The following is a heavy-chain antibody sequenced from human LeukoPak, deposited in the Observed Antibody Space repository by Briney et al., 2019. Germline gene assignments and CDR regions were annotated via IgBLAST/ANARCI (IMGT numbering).Heavy chain of an antibody. J-gene: IGHJ4*02. CDR2: ITPNSGGT. D-gene: IGHD6-13*01. V-gene: IGHV1-2*02. CDR3: AREGGIAAAGTPYYFDY. Sequence: ASVKVSCKASGYTFTGYYLHWVRQAPGQGLEWMGWITPNSGGTNYAQRFQGRVTMTRDTSISTAYMELSRLRSDDTAVYYCAREGGIAAAGTPYYFDYWGQGTLVTVSS. CDR1: GYTFTGYY.